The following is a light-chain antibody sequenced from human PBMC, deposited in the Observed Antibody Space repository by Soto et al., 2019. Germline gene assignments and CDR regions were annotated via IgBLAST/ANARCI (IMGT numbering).Light chain of an antibody. Sequence: EIVMTQSPANLSVSPGERATLSCRASQSVSSNLAWYQQKPGQGPRLLIYGASTRATSIPARFSGSGSGTDFTLTISRLEPEDFAVYYCQQYGSSPPYTFGPGTKVDIK. CDR3: QQYGSSPPYT. J-gene: IGKJ3*01. CDR1: QSVSSN. CDR2: GAS. V-gene: IGKV3-15*01.